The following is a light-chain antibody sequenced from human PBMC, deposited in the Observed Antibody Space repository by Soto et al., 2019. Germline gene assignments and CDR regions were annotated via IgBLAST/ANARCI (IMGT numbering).Light chain of an antibody. CDR3: QQYGNSPPWT. Sequence: EIVLTQSPGALSLSPGERATLSCRASQSVSSSYLAWYQQKPGQAPRLLIYGASSRATGIPDRFSGSGSGTDFTLTISRLEPEDGAVYYCQQYGNSPPWTFGQGTKVEIK. V-gene: IGKV3-20*01. CDR2: GAS. CDR1: QSVSSSY. J-gene: IGKJ1*01.